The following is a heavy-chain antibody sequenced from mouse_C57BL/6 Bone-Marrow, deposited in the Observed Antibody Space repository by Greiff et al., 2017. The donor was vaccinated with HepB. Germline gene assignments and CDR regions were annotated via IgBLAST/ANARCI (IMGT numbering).Heavy chain of an antibody. V-gene: IGHV1-52*01. J-gene: IGHJ1*03. CDR3: ARSYYYGSSYGFDV. D-gene: IGHD1-1*01. CDR2: IDPSDSET. CDR1: GYTFTSYW. Sequence: QVQLQQSGAELVRPGSSVKLSCKASGYTFTSYWMHWVKQRPIQGLEWIGNIDPSDSETHYNQKFKDKATLTVDKSSSTAYMQLSSLTSEDSAVYYCARSYYYGSSYGFDVWGTGTTVTVSS.